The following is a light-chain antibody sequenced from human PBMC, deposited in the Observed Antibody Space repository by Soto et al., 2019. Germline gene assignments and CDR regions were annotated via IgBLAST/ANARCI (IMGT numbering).Light chain of an antibody. V-gene: IGLV3-21*04. J-gene: IGLJ2*01. Sequence: SYELTQPPSVSVAPGKTARITCGGNNIGSKSAHWYQQKPGQAPVLVIYYDSDRPSGIPERFSGSNSGNTATLTISRVEAGDEADDYCQVWDSSSDRDVVFGGGTKLTVL. CDR1: NIGSKS. CDR2: YDS. CDR3: QVWDSSSDRDVV.